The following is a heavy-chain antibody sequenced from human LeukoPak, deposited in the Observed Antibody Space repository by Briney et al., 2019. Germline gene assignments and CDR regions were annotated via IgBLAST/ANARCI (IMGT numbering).Heavy chain of an antibody. D-gene: IGHD2-8*01. CDR3: ATDSGDCTNGVCSGYYYYYYMDV. CDR2: INPSGGST. CDR1: GYTFTSYY. J-gene: IGHJ6*03. V-gene: IGHV1-46*03. Sequence: ASVKVSCKASGYTFTSYYMHWVRQAPGQGLEWMGIINPSGGSTSYAQKFQGRVTMTMDTSTSTVYMELSSLRFEDTAVYYCATDSGDCTNGVCSGYYYYYYMDVWGKGTTVTVSS.